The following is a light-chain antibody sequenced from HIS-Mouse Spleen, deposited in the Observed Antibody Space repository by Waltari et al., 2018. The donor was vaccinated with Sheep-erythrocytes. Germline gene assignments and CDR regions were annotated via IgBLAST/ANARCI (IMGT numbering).Light chain of an antibody. V-gene: IGLV2-11*01. CDR2: YVS. CDR1: SSHVGGYNY. Sequence: QSALTQPRSVSGSPGQSVTISCTGTSSHVGGYNYVSWYQQHPGKAPKLMIYYVSKRPSGVPDRFSGSKSGNTASLTISGLQAEDEADYYCCSYAGSYNHVFGTGTKVTVL. J-gene: IGLJ1*01. CDR3: CSYAGSYNHV.